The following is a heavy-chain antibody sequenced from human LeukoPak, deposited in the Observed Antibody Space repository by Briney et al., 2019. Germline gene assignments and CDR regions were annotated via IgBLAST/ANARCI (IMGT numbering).Heavy chain of an antibody. Sequence: GGSLRLSCAASGFTFSSYAMSWVRQAPGKGLEWVSAISGSGGNTYYADSVRGRFTISRDNSKNTLYLQMNSLRAEDTAVYYCARAGRTEYYFDYWGLGTLVTVSS. D-gene: IGHD3-10*01. CDR3: ARAGRTEYYFDY. CDR1: GFTFSSYA. J-gene: IGHJ4*02. CDR2: ISGSGGNT. V-gene: IGHV3-23*01.